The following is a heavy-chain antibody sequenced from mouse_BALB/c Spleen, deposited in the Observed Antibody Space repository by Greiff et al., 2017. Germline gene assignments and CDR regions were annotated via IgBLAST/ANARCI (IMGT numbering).Heavy chain of an antibody. CDR2: ISDGGSYT. D-gene: IGHD3-1*01. V-gene: IGHV5-4*02. J-gene: IGHJ3*01. Sequence: DVKLVESGGGLVKPGGSLKLSCAASGFTFSDYYMYWVRQTPEKRLEWVATISDGGSYTYYPDSVKGRFTISRDNAKNNLYLQMSSLKSEDTAMYYCARDRGDLGFAYWGQGTLVTVSS. CDR3: ARDRGDLGFAY. CDR1: GFTFSDYY.